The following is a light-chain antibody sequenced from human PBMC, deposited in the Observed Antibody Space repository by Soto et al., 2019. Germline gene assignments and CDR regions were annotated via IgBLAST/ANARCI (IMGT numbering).Light chain of an antibody. Sequence: HSVLTKPPSSYGIPGQRVTISCSGSSSNIGSNTVNWYQQLPGTAPKLLIYSNNQRPSGVPDRFSGSKSGTSASLAISGLQSEDEADYYCAAWDDSLNGLYVFGTGTKVTVL. CDR3: AAWDDSLNGLYV. CDR2: SNN. V-gene: IGLV1-44*01. CDR1: SSNIGSNT. J-gene: IGLJ1*01.